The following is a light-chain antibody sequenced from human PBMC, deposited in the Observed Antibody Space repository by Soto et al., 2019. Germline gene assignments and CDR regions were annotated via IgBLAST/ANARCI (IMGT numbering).Light chain of an antibody. V-gene: IGKV3-15*01. Sequence: EIVMTQSPATLSVSPGERATLSCRASQSGTNSLAWYQQKPGQAPRLLIYGASTRATGIPARFSGSGSGTEFTLTISSLQSEDFAVYYCQQYNNWPPLTFGGGTKVEIK. J-gene: IGKJ4*01. CDR2: GAS. CDR1: QSGTNS. CDR3: QQYNNWPPLT.